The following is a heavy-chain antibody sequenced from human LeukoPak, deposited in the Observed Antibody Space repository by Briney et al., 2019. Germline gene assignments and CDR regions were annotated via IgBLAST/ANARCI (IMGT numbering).Heavy chain of an antibody. V-gene: IGHV3-11*04. CDR2: ISSSGSTI. CDR3: ARERTMIVVVIQNDAFDI. Sequence: GGSLRLSCAASGFTFSDYYMSWIRQAPGKGLEWGSYISSSGSTIYYADSVKGRFTISSDNAKNSLYLQMNSLRAEDTAVYYCARERTMIVVVIQNDAFDIWGQGTMVTVSS. J-gene: IGHJ3*02. D-gene: IGHD3-22*01. CDR1: GFTFSDYY.